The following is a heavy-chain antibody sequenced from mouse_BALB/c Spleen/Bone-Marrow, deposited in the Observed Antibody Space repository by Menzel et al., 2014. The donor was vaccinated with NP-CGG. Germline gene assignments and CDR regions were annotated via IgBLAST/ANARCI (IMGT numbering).Heavy chain of an antibody. J-gene: IGHJ2*01. V-gene: IGHV14-3*02. Sequence: VQLKHSGAELVKPGASVKLSCTASGFNIKDTYMHWVKQRPEQGLERIGRIDPANGNTKYDPKFQGKATITADTSSNTAYLQLSSLTSEDTAVYYCARGGLYDGSDYWGQGTTLTVSS. CDR2: IDPANGNT. CDR3: ARGGLYDGSDY. CDR1: GFNIKDTY. D-gene: IGHD2-3*01.